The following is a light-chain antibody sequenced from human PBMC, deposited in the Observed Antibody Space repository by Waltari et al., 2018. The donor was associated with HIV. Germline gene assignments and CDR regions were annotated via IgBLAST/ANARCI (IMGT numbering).Light chain of an antibody. Sequence: QSVLTQPPSVSGAPGQRVTISCTGTSSNIGTGYDVHWYQQLPGTAPKLLISANNHRPSGVPDRFSVSKSATSASLAITGLQAEDEADYFCQSYDSSLSAYVVFGGGTKLTVL. CDR2: ANN. CDR1: SSNIGTGYD. CDR3: QSYDSSLSAYVV. J-gene: IGLJ2*01. V-gene: IGLV1-40*01.